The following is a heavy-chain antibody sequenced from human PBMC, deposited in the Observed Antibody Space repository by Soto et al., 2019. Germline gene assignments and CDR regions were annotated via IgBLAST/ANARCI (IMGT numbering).Heavy chain of an antibody. CDR3: ARDNLGELEWPSYGSDYGMDV. V-gene: IGHV3-33*01. CDR2: IWYDGSNK. J-gene: IGHJ6*02. D-gene: IGHD3-3*01. Sequence: GGSLRLSCAASGFTFSSYGMHWVRQAPGKGLEWVAVIWYDGSNKYYADSVKGRFTISRDNSKNTLYLQMNSLRAEDTAVYYCARDNLGELEWPSYGSDYGMDVWGQGTTVTVSS. CDR1: GFTFSSYG.